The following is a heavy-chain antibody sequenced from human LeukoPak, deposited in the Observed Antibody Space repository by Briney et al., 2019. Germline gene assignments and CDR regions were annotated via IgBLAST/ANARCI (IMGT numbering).Heavy chain of an antibody. D-gene: IGHD6-13*01. CDR3: ASGPQNTAAAGTYYYYIDV. CDR1: GGSFSNYA. J-gene: IGHJ6*03. Sequence: SVNVSCKASGGSFSNYAISWVRQAPGQGLEWMGGIIPIFGTANYAQKLQGRVTITADESTSTAYMELSSLRSEDTAVYYCASGPQNTAAAGTYYYYIDVWGKGTTVTVSS. CDR2: IIPIFGTA. V-gene: IGHV1-69*01.